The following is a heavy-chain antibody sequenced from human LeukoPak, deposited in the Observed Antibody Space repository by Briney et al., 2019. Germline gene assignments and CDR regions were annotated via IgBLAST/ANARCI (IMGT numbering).Heavy chain of an antibody. CDR2: LNWNGGGR. D-gene: IGHD4-17*01. V-gene: IGHV3-20*04. J-gene: IGHJ5*02. Sequence: GGSLRLSGTVSGFTFEDYGMNWVRQVPGKEPEWVSGLNWNGGGRRYADSVKGRFIISRDNAKGVLYLQLNDLRVEDTALYYCARDAVPSGRSWFDPWGQGTLVTVSS. CDR3: ARDAVPSGRSWFDP. CDR1: GFTFEDYG.